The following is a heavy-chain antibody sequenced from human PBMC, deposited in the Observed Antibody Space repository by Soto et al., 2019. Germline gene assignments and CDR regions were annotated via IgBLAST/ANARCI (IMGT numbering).Heavy chain of an antibody. CDR2: VGGSDTDK. CDR3: AKDATAVNGVWDPFDM. D-gene: IGHD2-8*01. Sequence: GGSLRLSCAASGGTCSAYAMSWVRQAPGKGLQWVSGVGGSDTDKHYADSVRGRFTVSRDNSKNTLYLQMNSLRVDDTAVYYCAKDATAVNGVWDPFDMWGQGTEVTVS. J-gene: IGHJ3*02. V-gene: IGHV3-23*01. CDR1: GGTCSAYA.